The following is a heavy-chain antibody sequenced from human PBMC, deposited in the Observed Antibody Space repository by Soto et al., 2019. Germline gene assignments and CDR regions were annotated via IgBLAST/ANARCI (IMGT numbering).Heavy chain of an antibody. Sequence: AAVKVSCKVSGYTLTELSMHWVRQAPGKGXEWMGGFDPEDGETIYAQKFQGRVTMTEDTSTDTAYMELSSLRSEDTAVYYCATTTPQKPYTMIVVVIPYFDAFDIWGQGTMVTVSS. J-gene: IGHJ3*02. V-gene: IGHV1-24*01. CDR2: FDPEDGET. CDR3: ATTTPQKPYTMIVVVIPYFDAFDI. D-gene: IGHD3-22*01. CDR1: GYTLTELS.